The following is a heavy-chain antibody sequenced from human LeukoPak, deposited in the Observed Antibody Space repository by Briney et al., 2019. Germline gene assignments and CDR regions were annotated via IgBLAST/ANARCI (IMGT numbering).Heavy chain of an antibody. D-gene: IGHD6-13*01. V-gene: IGHV1-24*01. CDR1: GYTFTSYD. CDR3: ATHSWYDNY. Sequence: ASVKVSCKASGYTFTSYDINWVRQAPGKGLEWMGGFDPEDGETIYAQKFQGRVTMTEDTSTDTAYMELSSLRSEDTAVYYCATHSWYDNYWGQGTLVTVSS. J-gene: IGHJ4*02. CDR2: FDPEDGET.